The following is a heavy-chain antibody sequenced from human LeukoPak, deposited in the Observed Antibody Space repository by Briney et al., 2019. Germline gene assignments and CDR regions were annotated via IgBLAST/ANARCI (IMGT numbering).Heavy chain of an antibody. V-gene: IGHV3-48*03. CDR1: GFTFSSYE. CDR2: ISSSGSTI. J-gene: IGHJ5*01. CDR3: ARSPSSSGNLWFDS. D-gene: IGHD3-10*01. Sequence: GGSLRLSCAASGFTFSSYEMNWVRQAPGKGLEWVSYISSSGSTIYYADSVKGRFTISRDNAKNSLYLQMNSLRAEDTAVYYCARSPSSSGNLWFDSWGQGTLVTVSS.